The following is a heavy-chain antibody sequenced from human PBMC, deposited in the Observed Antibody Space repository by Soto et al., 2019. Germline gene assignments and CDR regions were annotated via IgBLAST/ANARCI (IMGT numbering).Heavy chain of an antibody. Sequence: GGSLRLSCTASGFTFSAYWMNWVRQAPGKGLVWVSRINSDGRSTIYADSVKGRFSISRDNAKNTLYLQMNSLRAEDTAVYYCAREHGYSYGYTYYYYYMDVWGKGTTVTAP. D-gene: IGHD5-18*01. CDR1: GFTFSAYW. J-gene: IGHJ6*03. V-gene: IGHV3-74*01. CDR3: AREHGYSYGYTYYYYYMDV. CDR2: INSDGRST.